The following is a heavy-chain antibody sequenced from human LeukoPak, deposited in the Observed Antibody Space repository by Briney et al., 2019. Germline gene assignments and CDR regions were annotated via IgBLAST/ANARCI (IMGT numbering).Heavy chain of an antibody. CDR2: ISTGSGSV. J-gene: IGHJ4*02. D-gene: IGHD1-14*01. CDR1: GFTFSSYS. Sequence: PGGSLRLSCTTSGFTFSSYSMNWVRQAPGKGLEWISYISTGSGSVYYADSMKGRFTISRDNAKNSLYLQMSSLRAEDTAVYYCARMNHISSGWGAPFDYWGQGTLVTVSS. CDR3: ARMNHISSGWGAPFDY. V-gene: IGHV3-48*04.